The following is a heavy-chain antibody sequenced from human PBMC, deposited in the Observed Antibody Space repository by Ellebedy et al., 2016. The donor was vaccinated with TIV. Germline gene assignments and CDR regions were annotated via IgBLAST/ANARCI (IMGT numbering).Heavy chain of an antibody. CDR2: ISGSGGST. J-gene: IGHJ4*02. D-gene: IGHD1-26*01. Sequence: GESLKISXAASGFTFSSYAMSWVRQAPGKGLEWVSAISGSGGSTYYADSVKGRFTISRDNSKNTLYLQMNSLRAEDTAVYYCAKDNWWEWEPTYYFDYWGQGTLVTVSS. CDR1: GFTFSSYA. CDR3: AKDNWWEWEPTYYFDY. V-gene: IGHV3-23*01.